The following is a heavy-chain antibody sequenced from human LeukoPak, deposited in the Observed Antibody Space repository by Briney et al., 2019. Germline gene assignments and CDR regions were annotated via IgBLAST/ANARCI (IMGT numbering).Heavy chain of an antibody. D-gene: IGHD3-3*01. CDR1: GYTFTGYH. J-gene: IGHJ3*02. CDR2: INPSSGGT. CDR3: AREYTIPFDAFDM. Sequence: GASVKVSCKASGYTFTGYHMHWVRQAPGQGLEWMGWINPSSGGTDYAQKFQGRVTMTRDTSISTAYMELSRLRSDDTAVYYCAREYTIPFDAFDMWGQGTMVTVSS. V-gene: IGHV1-2*02.